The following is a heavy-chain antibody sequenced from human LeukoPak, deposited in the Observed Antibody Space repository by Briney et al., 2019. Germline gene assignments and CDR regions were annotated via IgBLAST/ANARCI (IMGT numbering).Heavy chain of an antibody. CDR2: IYTRGST. V-gene: IGHV4-61*02. CDR1: GGSISSGSYY. CDR3: ARRTEWPYYYGMDV. D-gene: IGHD3-3*01. Sequence: SETLSLTCTVSGGSISSGSYYWSWIRQPAGKGLEWIGRIYTRGSTNYNPSLKSRVTISVDTSKNQFSLKLSSVTAADTAVYYCARRTEWPYYYGMDVWGQGTTVTVSS. J-gene: IGHJ6*02.